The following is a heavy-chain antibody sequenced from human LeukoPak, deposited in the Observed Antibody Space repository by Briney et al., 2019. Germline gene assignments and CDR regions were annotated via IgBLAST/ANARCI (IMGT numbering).Heavy chain of an antibody. D-gene: IGHD2-2*01. CDR2: IIPILGIA. Sequence: SVKVSCKASGGTFSSYAISWVRQAPGQGLEWMGRIIPILGIANYAQKFQDRVTITADKSTSTAYMELSSLRSEDTAVYYCAGDIVVVPARAFDIWGQGTMVTVSS. CDR3: AGDIVVVPARAFDI. J-gene: IGHJ3*02. CDR1: GGTFSSYA. V-gene: IGHV1-69*04.